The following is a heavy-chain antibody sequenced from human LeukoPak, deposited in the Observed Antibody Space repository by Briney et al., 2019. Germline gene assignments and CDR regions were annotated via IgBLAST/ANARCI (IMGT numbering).Heavy chain of an antibody. J-gene: IGHJ4*02. D-gene: IGHD3-10*01. V-gene: IGHV4-4*07. CDR3: ARDGITMVRGVNSYYFDY. CDR1: GGSISSYY. CDR2: IYTSGST. Sequence: SETLSLTCTVSGGSISSYYWSWIRQPAGKGLEWIGRIYTSGSTNYNPSLKSRVTMSVDTSKNQFSLKLRSVTAADTAVYYCARDGITMVRGVNSYYFDYWGQGTLVTVSS.